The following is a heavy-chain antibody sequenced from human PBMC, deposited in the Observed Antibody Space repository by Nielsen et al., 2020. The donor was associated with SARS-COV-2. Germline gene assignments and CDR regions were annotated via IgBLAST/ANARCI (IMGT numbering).Heavy chain of an antibody. J-gene: IGHJ4*02. CDR2: IYGSGST. Sequence: SETLSLTCTVSGASISSTVYPWSWVRQPLGKDLEWIGNIYGSGSTDSNPSLKSRVTLSVDTSNKQFSLNLASMTAADSAMYFCARLRGGDYPYYFDYWGPGVLVTVSS. CDR1: GASISSTVYP. D-gene: IGHD3-16*01. V-gene: IGHV4-30-2*01. CDR3: ARLRGGDYPYYFDY.